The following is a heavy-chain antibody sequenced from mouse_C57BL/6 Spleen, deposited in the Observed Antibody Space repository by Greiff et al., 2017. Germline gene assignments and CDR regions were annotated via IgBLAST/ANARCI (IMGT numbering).Heavy chain of an antibody. CDR3: ARGSITTVVHWYFDV. Sequence: ESGPGLVKPSQSLSLTCSVTGYSITSGYYWNWIRQFPGNKLEWMGYISYDGSNNYNPSLKNRISITRDTSKNQFFLKLNSVTTEDTATYYCARGSITTVVHWYFDVWGTGTTVTVSS. J-gene: IGHJ1*03. V-gene: IGHV3-6*01. CDR1: GYSITSGYY. CDR2: ISYDGSN. D-gene: IGHD1-1*01.